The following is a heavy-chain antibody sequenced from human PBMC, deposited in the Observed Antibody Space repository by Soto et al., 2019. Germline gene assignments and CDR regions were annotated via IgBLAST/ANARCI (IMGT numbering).Heavy chain of an antibody. V-gene: IGHV4-59*01. Sequence: PSETLSLTCTVSGGSISSYYWSWIRQPPGKGLEWIGYIYYSGSTNYNPSIKSRVTISVDTSKNQFSLKLSSVNAADTAVCYCARGAAGYYYSAMDVWGQGTTVTVSS. J-gene: IGHJ6*02. CDR2: IYYSGST. D-gene: IGHD6-13*01. CDR1: GGSISSYY. CDR3: ARGAAGYYYSAMDV.